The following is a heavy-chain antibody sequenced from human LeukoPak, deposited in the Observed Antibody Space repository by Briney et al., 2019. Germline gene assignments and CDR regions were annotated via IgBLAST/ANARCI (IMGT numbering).Heavy chain of an antibody. D-gene: IGHD3-10*01. CDR3: ARGRLGVRAADY. V-gene: IGHV3-66*01. CDR2: LYSGGST. J-gene: IGHJ4*02. CDR1: GFTVSSNY. Sequence: PGGSLRLSCVASGFTVSSNYMNWVRQAPGKGLEWVSVLYSGGSTYYADSVKGRFTISRDNSKNTVYLQMNSLRVEDTAVYYCARGRLGVRAADYWGQGTLVTVSS.